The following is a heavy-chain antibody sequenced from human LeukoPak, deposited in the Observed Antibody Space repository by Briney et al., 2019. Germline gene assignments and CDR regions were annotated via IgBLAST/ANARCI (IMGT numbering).Heavy chain of an antibody. J-gene: IGHJ4*02. V-gene: IGHV4-31*03. D-gene: IGHD5-18*01. CDR1: GASISGTSHY. CDR3: AAGDDTAKGGNY. CDR2: IHFSGTI. Sequence: PSETLSLTCTVSGASISGTSHYWTWTRHRPGEGLEWLGFIHFSGTIYYNPSPSSRLIISSDTSKNQMSLKLTSVTAVDTAVYYCAAGDDTAKGGNYWGQGARVTVSS.